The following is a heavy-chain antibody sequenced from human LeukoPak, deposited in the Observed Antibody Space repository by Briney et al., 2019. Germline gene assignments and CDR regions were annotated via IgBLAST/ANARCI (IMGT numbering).Heavy chain of an antibody. Sequence: AASVKVSCKASGYTFTSYGISWVRQAPGQGLEWMGWISAYNGNTNYAQKLQGRVTMTTDTSTSTAYMELRSLRSDDTAVYYCARDHALYCSSTSCYRYYYYGMDVWGKGTTVTVSS. CDR2: ISAYNGNT. CDR3: ARDHALYCSSTSCYRYYYYGMDV. D-gene: IGHD2-2*01. CDR1: GYTFTSYG. V-gene: IGHV1-18*01. J-gene: IGHJ6*04.